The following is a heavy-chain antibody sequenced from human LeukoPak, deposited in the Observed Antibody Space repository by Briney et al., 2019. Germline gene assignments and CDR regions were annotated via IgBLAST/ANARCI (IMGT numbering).Heavy chain of an antibody. D-gene: IGHD6-19*01. V-gene: IGHV3-33*01. CDR3: AVWGASGWTFDY. CDR2: IWYDGSNK. CDR1: GFPFRDYN. J-gene: IGHJ4*02. Sequence: PGGSLRLSCTASGFPFRDYNMHWVRLAPGKGLEWVAIIWYDGSNKYYADSVQGRFTISRDNSKNTVYLQMDSLRAEDTAVYYCAVWGASGWTFDYWGQGTLVTVSS.